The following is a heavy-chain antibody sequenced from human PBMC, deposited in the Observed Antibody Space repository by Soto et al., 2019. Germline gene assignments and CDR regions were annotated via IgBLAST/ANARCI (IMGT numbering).Heavy chain of an antibody. CDR3: ARDPPCSGGSCYTP. CDR2: IYYSGST. D-gene: IGHD2-15*01. Sequence: QVQLQESGPGLVKPSQTLSLTCTVSGGSISSGGYYWSWIRQHPGKGLEWIGYIYYSGSTYYNPSLKSRVTISVDTSKNQFYLKLSSVTAADTAVYYCARDPPCSGGSCYTPWGQGTLVTVSS. J-gene: IGHJ5*02. V-gene: IGHV4-31*03. CDR1: GGSISSGGYY.